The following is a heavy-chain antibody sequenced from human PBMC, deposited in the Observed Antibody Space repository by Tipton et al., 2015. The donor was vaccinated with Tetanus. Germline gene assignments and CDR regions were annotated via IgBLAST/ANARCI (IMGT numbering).Heavy chain of an antibody. Sequence: QLVQSGAEVKKPGASVKVSCKASGYTFTSYGISWVRQAPGQWLEWMGWISAYNGNTNYAQKLQGRVTMTTDTSTSTAYMELRSLRSDDTAVYYCARTLRSYYYYYGMDVWGQGTTVTVSS. CDR1: GYTFTSYG. CDR3: ARTLRSYYYYYGMDV. J-gene: IGHJ6*02. D-gene: IGHD2-15*01. V-gene: IGHV1-18*01. CDR2: ISAYNGNT.